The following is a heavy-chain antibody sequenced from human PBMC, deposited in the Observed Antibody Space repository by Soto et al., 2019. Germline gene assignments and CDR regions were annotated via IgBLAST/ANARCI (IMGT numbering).Heavy chain of an antibody. CDR2: IYHSGST. CDR3: ARDDYGDYYNWFDP. CDR1: GGSISSSNW. J-gene: IGHJ5*02. Sequence: QVQLQESGPGLVKPSGTLSLTCAVSGGSISSSNWWSWVRQPPGKGLEWIGEIYHSGSTNYNPSLNIRVTISVDKSKNQFSLKLSSVTAADTAVYYCARDDYGDYYNWFDPWGQGTLVTVSS. D-gene: IGHD4-17*01. V-gene: IGHV4-4*02.